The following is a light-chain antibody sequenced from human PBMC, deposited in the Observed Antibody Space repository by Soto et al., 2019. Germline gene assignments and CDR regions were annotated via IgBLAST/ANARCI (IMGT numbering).Light chain of an antibody. CDR2: AAS. J-gene: IGKJ1*01. CDR1: QSISTY. CDR3: QQCYSSPRT. V-gene: IGKV1-39*01. Sequence: DIQMTQSPSTLSASVGDRVTITCRASQSISTYLNWYQQKVGRAPTLLIYAASSLQSGVPSRFSGGGSGTDFTLTISSLQPEDFAMYFCQQCYSSPRTFGQATTVEIK.